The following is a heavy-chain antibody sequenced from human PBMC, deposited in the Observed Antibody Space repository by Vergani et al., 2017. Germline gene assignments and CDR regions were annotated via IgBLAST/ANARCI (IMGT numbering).Heavy chain of an antibody. CDR2: ISDGGTNT. J-gene: IGHJ4*02. V-gene: IGHV3-23*04. D-gene: IGHD5-12*01. Sequence: VQLVESGGGVVQPGRSLRLSCAASGFTFSSYATDWVRQAPGKGLEWVSGISDGGTNTYYAASVKSRFIISRDNSKNTLHLQMNSLRADDTAVYYCTKGSRGYTGYFFDYWGQGTLATVSS. CDR3: TKGSRGYTGYFFDY. CDR1: GFTFSSYA.